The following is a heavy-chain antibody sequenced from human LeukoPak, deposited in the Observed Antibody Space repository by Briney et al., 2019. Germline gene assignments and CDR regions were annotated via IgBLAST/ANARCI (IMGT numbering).Heavy chain of an antibody. CDR3: ARDHYSSGYAFDI. CDR1: GFTFSSYW. J-gene: IGHJ3*02. D-gene: IGHD6-19*01. CDR2: IKRDGSEK. Sequence: GGSLRLSCAASGFTFSSYWMSWVRQAPGKGLEWVANIKRDGSEKYYVDSVKGRFTVSRDNAKNSLYLQMNSLRAEDTAVYYCARDHYSSGYAFDIWGQGTMVTVSS. V-gene: IGHV3-7*03.